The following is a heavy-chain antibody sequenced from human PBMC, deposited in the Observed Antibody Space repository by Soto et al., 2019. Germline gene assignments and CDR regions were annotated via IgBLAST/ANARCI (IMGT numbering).Heavy chain of an antibody. J-gene: IGHJ4*02. D-gene: IGHD3-3*01. Sequence: GGSLRLSCAASGFPFSSYGMHWVRQAPGKGLEWVAVISYDGSNKYYADSVKGRFTISRDNSKNTLYLQMNSLRAEDTAVYYCAKDRHLDFWSGYFDYWGQGTLVTVSS. CDR3: AKDRHLDFWSGYFDY. CDR2: ISYDGSNK. CDR1: GFPFSSYG. V-gene: IGHV3-30*18.